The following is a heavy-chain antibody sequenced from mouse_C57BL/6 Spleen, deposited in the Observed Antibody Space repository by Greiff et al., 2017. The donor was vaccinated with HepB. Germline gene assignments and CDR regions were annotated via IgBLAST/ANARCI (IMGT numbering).Heavy chain of an antibody. CDR3: ARQGYSNYVDYFDY. D-gene: IGHD2-5*01. Sequence: EVQVVESGGGLVKPGGSLKLSCAASGFTFSDYGMHWVRQAPEKGLEWVAYISSGSSTIYYADTVKGRFTISRDNAKNTLFLQMTSLRSEDTAMYYCARQGYSNYVDYFDYWGQGTTLTVSS. V-gene: IGHV5-17*01. CDR2: ISSGSSTI. CDR1: GFTFSDYG. J-gene: IGHJ2*01.